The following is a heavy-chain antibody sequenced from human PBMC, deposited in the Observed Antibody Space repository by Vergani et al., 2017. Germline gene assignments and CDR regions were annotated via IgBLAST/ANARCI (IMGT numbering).Heavy chain of an antibody. CDR2: ILPDGSAT. CDR1: GFTFSDFW. J-gene: IGHJ3*02. Sequence: EVLLVESGGGLVQPGESLRLSCTASGFTFSDFWMTWVRQVPGKGLEWVANILPDGSATMYEDSLRGRFSISRDNAKNSLHLHMSSLRVEDTAVYFCAKSGFVGSFETWGQGTMVTVSS. CDR3: AKSGFVGSFET. V-gene: IGHV3-7*01. D-gene: IGHD6-6*01.